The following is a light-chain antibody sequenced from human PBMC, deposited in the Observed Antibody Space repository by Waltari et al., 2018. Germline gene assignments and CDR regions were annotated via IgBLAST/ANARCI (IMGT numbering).Light chain of an antibody. J-gene: IGKJ1*01. CDR1: QSVSMA. V-gene: IGKV3-20*01. Sequence: EIVLTQSPGTLSLSPGERATLSCRASQSVSMALTLYQPHPGQAPRLLIYGAANRATGIPDRFSGSGSGTDFSLIISRLEPEDFAVYYCQHYVSLPVTFGQGTKVEIK. CDR2: GAA. CDR3: QHYVSLPVT.